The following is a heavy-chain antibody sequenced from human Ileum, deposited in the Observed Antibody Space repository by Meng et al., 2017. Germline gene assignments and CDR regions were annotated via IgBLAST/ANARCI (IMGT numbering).Heavy chain of an antibody. CDR3: AKDLHWGSADY. CDR2: IKNDGTTT. Sequence: GESLKISCAASGFTFSNFWMHWVRQAPGKGLVWASCIKNDGTTTFYADSVKGRFTISRDNAKNTLYLQMDGLRAEDTALYFCAKDLHWGSADYWGQGALVTVSS. D-gene: IGHD7-27*01. CDR1: GFTFSNFW. V-gene: IGHV3-74*01. J-gene: IGHJ4*02.